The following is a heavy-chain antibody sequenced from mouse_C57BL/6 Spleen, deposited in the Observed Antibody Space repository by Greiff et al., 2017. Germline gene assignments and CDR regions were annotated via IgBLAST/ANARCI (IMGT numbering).Heavy chain of an antibody. Sequence: DVHLVESEGGLVQPGSSMKLSCTASGFTFSDYYMAWVRQVPEKGLEWVANINYDGSSTYYLDSLKSRFIISRDNAKNILYLRMSSLKSEDTATYYCAREGDSSGGGFAYWGQGTLVTVSA. CDR1: GFTFSDYY. V-gene: IGHV5-16*01. J-gene: IGHJ3*01. CDR3: AREGDSSGGGFAY. D-gene: IGHD3-2*02. CDR2: INYDGSST.